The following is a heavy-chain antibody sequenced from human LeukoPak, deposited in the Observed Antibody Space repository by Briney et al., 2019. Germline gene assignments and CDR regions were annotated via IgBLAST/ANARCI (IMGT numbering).Heavy chain of an antibody. D-gene: IGHD5-24*01. J-gene: IGHJ4*02. CDR1: GGSISSYY. CDR3: ASGGGMATRYYFDY. V-gene: IGHV4-34*01. CDR2: INHSGST. Sequence: SETLSLTCTVSGGSISSYYWSWIRQPPGKGLEWIGEINHSGSTNYNPSLKSRVTISVDTSKNQFSLKLSSVTAADTAVYYCASGGGMATRYYFDYWGQGTLVTVSS.